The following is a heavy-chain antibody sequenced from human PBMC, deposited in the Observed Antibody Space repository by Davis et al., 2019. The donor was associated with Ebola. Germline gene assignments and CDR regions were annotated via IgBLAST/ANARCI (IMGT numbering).Heavy chain of an antibody. V-gene: IGHV4-4*02. J-gene: IGHJ5*02. CDR1: GGSISSSNW. CDR2: IYHSGST. D-gene: IGHD3-22*01. CDR3: ARVTTYYYDSSGYYYVGWFDP. Sequence: MPSETLSLTCAVSGGSISSSNWWSWVRQPPGKGLEWIGEIYHSGSTNYNPSLKSRVTISVDKSKNQFSLNLSSVTAADTAVYYCARVTTYYYDSSGYYYVGWFDPWGQGTLVTVSS.